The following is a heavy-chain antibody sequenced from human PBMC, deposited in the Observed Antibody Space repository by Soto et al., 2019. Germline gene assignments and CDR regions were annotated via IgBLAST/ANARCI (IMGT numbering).Heavy chain of an antibody. D-gene: IGHD6-13*01. Sequence: TSETLSLPCTVSGGSISSGGYYWSWIRQHPGKGLEWIGYIYYSGSTNYNPSLKSRVTISVDTSKNQFSLKLSSVTAADTAVYYCASYVDSSWGFDYWGQGTLVTVSS. CDR3: ASYVDSSWGFDY. J-gene: IGHJ4*02. CDR2: IYYSGST. CDR1: GGSISSGGYY. V-gene: IGHV4-61*08.